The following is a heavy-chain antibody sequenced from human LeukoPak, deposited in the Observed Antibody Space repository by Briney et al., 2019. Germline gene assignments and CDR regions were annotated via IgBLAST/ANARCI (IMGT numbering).Heavy chain of an antibody. CDR2: IKQDGSEK. Sequence: GGSLRLSCAASGFTFSSYWMSWVRQAPGKGLEWVANIKQDGSEKYYVDSVKGRFTISRDNAKDSLYLQMNSLRAEDTAVYYCARDSYGDYPDYWGQGTLVTVSS. V-gene: IGHV3-7*01. D-gene: IGHD4-17*01. J-gene: IGHJ4*02. CDR1: GFTFSSYW. CDR3: ARDSYGDYPDY.